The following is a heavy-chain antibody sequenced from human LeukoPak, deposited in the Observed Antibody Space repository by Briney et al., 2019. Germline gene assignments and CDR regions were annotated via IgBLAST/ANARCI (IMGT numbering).Heavy chain of an antibody. Sequence: SETLSLTCVVSGGSFSGYYWSWIRQPPGKGLEWIGEINHGGRTNYSPSLKSRVAISVDTSKNQFSLNLSSVTAADTAVYYCARGLELGYCSGASCYIWFDPWGQGTLVTVSS. CDR1: GGSFSGYY. CDR2: INHGGRT. D-gene: IGHD2-2*02. J-gene: IGHJ5*02. V-gene: IGHV4-34*01. CDR3: ARGLELGYCSGASCYIWFDP.